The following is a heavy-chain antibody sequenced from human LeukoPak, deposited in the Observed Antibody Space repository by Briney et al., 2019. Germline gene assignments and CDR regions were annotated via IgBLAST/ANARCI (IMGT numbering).Heavy chain of an antibody. D-gene: IGHD3-16*01. V-gene: IGHV4-59*12. CDR1: GGSLSSYY. CDR3: ARLSRGAYYYGMDV. J-gene: IGHJ6*02. Sequence: SETLSLTCTVSGGSLSSYYWSRIRQPPGNGLEWNGYIYYGGSTNYNPSLKSGVLISVDTSTSQSSLKLSCVTAADTPGYYCARLSRGAYYYGMDVWGQGTTVTVSS. CDR2: IYYGGST.